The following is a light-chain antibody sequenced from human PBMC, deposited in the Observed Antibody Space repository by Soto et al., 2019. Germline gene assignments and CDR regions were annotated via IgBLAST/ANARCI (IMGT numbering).Light chain of an antibody. CDR1: QRISNN. Sequence: DIVMTQSPATLSVAPGERVTLSCRASQRISNNVAWHQQRPGQPPRLLIYDASTRATGVPPRFSGSGSGTEFTLTINILQSEDFAIYYCQQYNKWPRPITFGQGTRLEIK. CDR3: QQYNKWPRPIT. J-gene: IGKJ5*01. CDR2: DAS. V-gene: IGKV3-15*01.